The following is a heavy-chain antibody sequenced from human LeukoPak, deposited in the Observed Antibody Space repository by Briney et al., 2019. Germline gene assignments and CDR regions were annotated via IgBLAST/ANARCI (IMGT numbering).Heavy chain of an antibody. CDR2: ISTTSGFT. V-gene: IGHV3-11*03. J-gene: IGHJ6*02. Sequence: PGGSLRLSCAASGFIFSDYYMSWIRQAPGKGLEWISYISTTSGFTKYADSVKGRLIISRDNAKNTLYLQMNSLRAEDTAVYYCARRWLGADYYGMDVWGQGTTVTVSS. D-gene: IGHD5-12*01. CDR1: GFIFSDYY. CDR3: ARRWLGADYYGMDV.